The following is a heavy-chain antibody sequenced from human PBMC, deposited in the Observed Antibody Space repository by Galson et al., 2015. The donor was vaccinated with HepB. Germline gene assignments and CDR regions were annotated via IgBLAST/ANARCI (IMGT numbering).Heavy chain of an antibody. D-gene: IGHD2-21*01. Sequence: SVKVSCKASGYTFTGYYMHWVRQAPGQGLEWMGWINPNSGGTNYAQKFQGWVTMTRDTSISTAYMELSRLRSDDTAVYYCAREIPHRLAYCGGDCDHDRGDWFDPWGQGTLVTVSS. V-gene: IGHV1-2*04. CDR1: GYTFTGYY. CDR2: INPNSGGT. CDR3: AREIPHRLAYCGGDCDHDRGDWFDP. J-gene: IGHJ5*02.